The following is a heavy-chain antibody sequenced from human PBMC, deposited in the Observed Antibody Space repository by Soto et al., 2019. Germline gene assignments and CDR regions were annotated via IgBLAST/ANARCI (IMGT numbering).Heavy chain of an antibody. Sequence: EVQLLESGGGLVQPGGSLRLSCAASGFTFNTYDMSWVRQAPGTGLEWVSSIATTGETIFYADFVRGRFTIPRDNSKNTLFLQTNTLSADDTAIYYCARHWGGWCHGILVTVS. CDR3: ARHWGG. D-gene: IGHD2-21*01. CDR1: GFTFNTYD. J-gene: IGHJ4*01. V-gene: IGHV3-23*01. CDR2: IATTGETI.